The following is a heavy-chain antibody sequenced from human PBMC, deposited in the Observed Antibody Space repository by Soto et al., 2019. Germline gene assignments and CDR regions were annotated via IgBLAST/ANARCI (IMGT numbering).Heavy chain of an antibody. CDR3: ARDIVVVVAATPSYYYYGMDV. CDR2: FDPEDGET. Sequence: GASVKVSCKVSGYTLTELSMHWVRQAPGKGLEWMGGFDPEDGETIYAQKFQGRVTMTEDTSTDTAYMELRSLRSDDTAVYYCARDIVVVVAATPSYYYYGMDVWGQGTTVTVSS. V-gene: IGHV1-24*01. J-gene: IGHJ6*02. CDR1: GYTLTELS. D-gene: IGHD2-15*01.